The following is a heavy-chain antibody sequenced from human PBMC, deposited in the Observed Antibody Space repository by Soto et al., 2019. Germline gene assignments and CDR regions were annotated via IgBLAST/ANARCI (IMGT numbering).Heavy chain of an antibody. D-gene: IGHD3-10*01. J-gene: IGHJ4*02. CDR3: ARNKGGSGSYYVGPFDY. Sequence: ETLSLTCTVSGGSISSYYWSWIRQPPGKGLEWIGYIYYSGSTNYNPSLKSRVTISVDTSKNQFSLKLSSVTAADTAVYYCARNKGGSGSYYVGPFDYWGQGTLVTVSS. V-gene: IGHV4-59*01. CDR2: IYYSGST. CDR1: GGSISSYY.